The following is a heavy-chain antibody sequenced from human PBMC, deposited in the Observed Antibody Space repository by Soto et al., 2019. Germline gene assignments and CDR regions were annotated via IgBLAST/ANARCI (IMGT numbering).Heavy chain of an antibody. D-gene: IGHD4-17*01. CDR2: ITPIFDTT. Sequence: ASVKVSCKASGGGFSTYAITWVRQAPGQGLEWMGGITPIFDTTNYAQKFRGRVTITADESTTTVHMELTSLTSEDTAVYYCATGGTTVTRRFDYWGQGTLVTVSS. CDR1: GGGFSTYA. V-gene: IGHV1-69*13. J-gene: IGHJ4*02. CDR3: ATGGTTVTRRFDY.